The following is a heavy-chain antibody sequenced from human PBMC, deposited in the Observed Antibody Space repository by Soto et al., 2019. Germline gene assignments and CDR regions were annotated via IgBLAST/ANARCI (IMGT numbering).Heavy chain of an antibody. D-gene: IGHD6-13*01. V-gene: IGHV3-7*03. Sequence: GGSLRLSCAASGFTFSSYLMSWVRQSPGKGLEWVANIKQDGSEKYYVDSVKGRFTISRDNAKNSLYLQMNSLRAEDTAVYYCARDSHSSSSDYWGQGTLVTVSS. CDR3: ARDSHSSSSDY. CDR2: IKQDGSEK. CDR1: GFTFSSYL. J-gene: IGHJ4*02.